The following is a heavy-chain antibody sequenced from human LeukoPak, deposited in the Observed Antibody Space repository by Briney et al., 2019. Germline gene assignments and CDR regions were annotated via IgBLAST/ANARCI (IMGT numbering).Heavy chain of an antibody. Sequence: PGGSLRLSCAASGFTFSSYSMNWVRQAPGKGLEWVSYISSSSSTIYYADSVKGRFIISRDNAKNSLYLQMNSLRDEDTAVYYCARDLRVVPAAYAPWFDPWGQGTLVTVSS. D-gene: IGHD2-2*01. CDR3: ARDLRVVPAAYAPWFDP. J-gene: IGHJ5*02. CDR2: ISSSSSTI. CDR1: GFTFSSYS. V-gene: IGHV3-48*02.